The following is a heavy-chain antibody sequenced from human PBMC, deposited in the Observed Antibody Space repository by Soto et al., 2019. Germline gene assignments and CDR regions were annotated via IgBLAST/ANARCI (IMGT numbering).Heavy chain of an antibody. V-gene: IGHV1-3*05. CDR2: INPANGNT. D-gene: IGHD3-16*02. CDR1: GYTFTAYA. Sequence: QVQLAQSGAEERKPGASVKVSCEVTGYTFTAYAMHWVRQAPGQRLEWMGWINPANGNTKYSQKFQGRLTITSDTSANTVYMELNSLTSEDTAMYYCTRSAISPYGGLIGPFDYWGQGNLVTVSS. CDR3: TRSAISPYGGLIGPFDY. J-gene: IGHJ4*02.